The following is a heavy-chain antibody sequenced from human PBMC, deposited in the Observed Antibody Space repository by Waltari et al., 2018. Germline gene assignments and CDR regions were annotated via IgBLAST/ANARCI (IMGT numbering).Heavy chain of an antibody. J-gene: IGHJ4*02. CDR3: ASNPSHCSGGSCYRFDY. Sequence: EVQLVESGGGLVKPGGSLRLSCAASGFTFSSYSMNWVRQAPGKGLEWVSSISRSSSYIYYADSVKGRFTISRDNAKNSLYLQMNSLRAEDTAVYYCASNPSHCSGGSCYRFDYWGQGTLVTVSS. CDR2: ISRSSSYI. CDR1: GFTFSSYS. D-gene: IGHD2-15*01. V-gene: IGHV3-21*01.